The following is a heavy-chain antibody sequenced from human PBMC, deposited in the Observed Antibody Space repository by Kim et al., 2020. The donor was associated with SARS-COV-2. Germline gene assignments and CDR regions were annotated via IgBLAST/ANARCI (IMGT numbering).Heavy chain of an antibody. J-gene: IGHJ6*02. CDR2: ISWNSGSI. D-gene: IGHD2-8*02. CDR1: GFTFDDYA. V-gene: IGHV3-9*01. CDR3: AKIRWDFTDYCMDV. Sequence: GGSLRLSCAASGFTFDDYAMHWVRQAPGKGLEWVSGISWNSGSICYADSVKGRFTISRDNAKNSLYLQMNSLRAEDTALYYCAKIRWDFTDYCMDVWGQGTTVTVSS.